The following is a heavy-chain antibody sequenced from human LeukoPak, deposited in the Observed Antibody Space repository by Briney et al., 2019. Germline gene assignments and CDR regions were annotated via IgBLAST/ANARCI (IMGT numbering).Heavy chain of an antibody. CDR2: IYYSGST. D-gene: IGHD3-16*01. V-gene: IGHV4-31*03. J-gene: IGHJ4*02. CDR3: ARGGRGGKSD. Sequence: SETLSLTCTVSGGSISSGGYYWSWIRQHPGKGLEWIGYIYYSGSTYYNPSLKSRVTISVDTSKNQFSLKLSSVTAADTAVYYCARGGRGGKSDWGQGTLVTVSS. CDR1: GGSISSGGYY.